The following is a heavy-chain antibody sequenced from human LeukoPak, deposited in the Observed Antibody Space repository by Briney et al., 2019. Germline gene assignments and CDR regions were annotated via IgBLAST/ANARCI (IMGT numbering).Heavy chain of an antibody. J-gene: IGHJ4*02. Sequence: PGGSLRLSCAASGSTVSSNYMSWVRQAPGKGLEWVSAISGSGGSTYYADSVKGRFTISRDNSKNTLYLQMNSLRAEDTAVYYCAKFRGGGIPDSFDYWGQGTLVTVSS. CDR3: AKFRGGGIPDSFDY. D-gene: IGHD3-16*01. CDR1: GSTVSSNY. V-gene: IGHV3-23*01. CDR2: ISGSGGST.